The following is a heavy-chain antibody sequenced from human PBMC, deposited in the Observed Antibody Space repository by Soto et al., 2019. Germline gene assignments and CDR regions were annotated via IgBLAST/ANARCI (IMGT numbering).Heavy chain of an antibody. V-gene: IGHV3-21*01. D-gene: IGHD3-22*01. Sequence: EVQLVESGGGLVKPGGSLRLSCAAYGFTFSSDSMNWVRQAPGKGLEWVSSISSSSSYIYYADSVKGRFTISRDNAKNSLYLQMNSLRAEDTAVYYCARGYYDSSGYYHFGDDAFDIWGQGTMVTVSS. J-gene: IGHJ3*02. CDR2: ISSSSSYI. CDR3: ARGYYDSSGYYHFGDDAFDI. CDR1: GFTFSSDS.